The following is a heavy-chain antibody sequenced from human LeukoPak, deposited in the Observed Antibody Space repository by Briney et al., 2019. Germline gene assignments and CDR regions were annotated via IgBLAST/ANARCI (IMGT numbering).Heavy chain of an antibody. CDR1: GGSISSYY. CDR3: ARATSIAAAGNRLYYYYYMDV. J-gene: IGHJ6*03. D-gene: IGHD6-13*01. V-gene: IGHV4-4*07. Sequence: SETLSLTCTVSGGSISSYYWSWIRQPAGKGLEWIGRIYTSGSTNYNPSLKSRVTMSVDTSKNQFSLKLSSVTAADTAVYYCARATSIAAAGNRLYYYYYMDVWGKGTTVTVSS. CDR2: IYTSGST.